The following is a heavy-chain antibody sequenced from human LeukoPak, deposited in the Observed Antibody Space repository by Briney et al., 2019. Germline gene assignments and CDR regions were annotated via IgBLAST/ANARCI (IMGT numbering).Heavy chain of an antibody. J-gene: IGHJ4*02. Sequence: SETLSLTCSVSSDSISSSSSYWGWIRQSPGKGLEWIGSIYYSGSTYYNPSLKSRVTISVDTSKNQFSLKLSSVTATDTAVYYCARHGFYYASGPLFDYWGQGTLVTVSS. CDR2: IYYSGST. CDR3: ARHGFYYASGPLFDY. V-gene: IGHV4-39*01. CDR1: SDSISSSSSY. D-gene: IGHD3-10*01.